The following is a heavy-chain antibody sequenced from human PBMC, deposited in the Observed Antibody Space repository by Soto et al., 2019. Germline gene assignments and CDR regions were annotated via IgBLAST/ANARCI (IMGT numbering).Heavy chain of an antibody. CDR2: IWYDGINP. CDR1: GFLFRHHA. D-gene: IGHD1-1*01. J-gene: IGHJ4*02. V-gene: IGHV3-33*01. Sequence: QVQLVESGGGVVQPGSSLRLSCATSGFLFRHHAIHWVRQAPGKGLEWVAHIWYDGINPNYADSVKGRVTISRDRSKNAVSLQIDNLRAEDTAVYYCARDGQQLTPWSLDDWGPGTLVKVSS. CDR3: ARDGQQLTPWSLDD.